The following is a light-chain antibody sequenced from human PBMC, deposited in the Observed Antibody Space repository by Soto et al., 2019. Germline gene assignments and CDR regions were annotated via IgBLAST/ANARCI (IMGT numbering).Light chain of an antibody. Sequence: DIQVTQSPSSLSASVGDRVTITCRASQTISIYLNWYQHKPGKAPNLLIYAASSLQSGVPSRFSGSGSGTDFTLTISSLQPEDFATYYCQQSFSAPLTFRGGTKVEIK. CDR3: QQSFSAPLT. J-gene: IGKJ4*01. CDR1: QTISIY. V-gene: IGKV1-39*01. CDR2: AAS.